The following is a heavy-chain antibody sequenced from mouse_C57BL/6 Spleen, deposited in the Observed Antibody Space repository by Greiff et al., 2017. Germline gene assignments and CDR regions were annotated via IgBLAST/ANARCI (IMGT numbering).Heavy chain of an antibody. D-gene: IGHD4-1*01. V-gene: IGHV1-82*01. J-gene: IGHJ4*01. CDR1: GYAFSSSW. Sequence: QVQLQQSGPELVKPGASVKISCKASGYAFSSSWMNWVKQRPGKGLEWIGRIYPGDGDTNYNGKFKGKATLTADKSSSTAYMQLSSLTSEDSAVXFCARVAGTAMDYWGQGTSVTVSS. CDR2: IYPGDGDT. CDR3: ARVAGTAMDY.